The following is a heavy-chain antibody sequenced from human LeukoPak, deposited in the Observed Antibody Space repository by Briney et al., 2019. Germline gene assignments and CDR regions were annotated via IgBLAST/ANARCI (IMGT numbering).Heavy chain of an antibody. Sequence: SETLSLTCTVSGGSVSSGSYYWSWIRQPPGKGLEWIGYIYYGGSTNYNPSLKSRVTISVDTSKNQFSLKLSSVTAADTAVYYCAREAAPGYYDSSGYYPSDYWGQGTLVTVSS. CDR3: AREAAPGYYDSSGYYPSDY. CDR2: IYYGGST. J-gene: IGHJ4*02. CDR1: GGSVSSGSYY. D-gene: IGHD3-22*01. V-gene: IGHV4-61*01.